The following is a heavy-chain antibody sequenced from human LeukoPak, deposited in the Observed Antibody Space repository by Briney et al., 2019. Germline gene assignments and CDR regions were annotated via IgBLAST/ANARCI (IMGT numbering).Heavy chain of an antibody. CDR2: INPENGGT. CDR3: ARLPVIVGAWSPIDY. CDR1: GYTFTGYY. Sequence: ASVKVSCKASGYTFTGYYMHWVRQAPGQGLEWMGWINPENGGTNYAQKFQGRVTMTSDTSISTAYMELTSLRSDDTAVYYCARLPVIVGAWSPIDYWGQGTRVTVSS. V-gene: IGHV1-2*02. J-gene: IGHJ4*02. D-gene: IGHD1-26*01.